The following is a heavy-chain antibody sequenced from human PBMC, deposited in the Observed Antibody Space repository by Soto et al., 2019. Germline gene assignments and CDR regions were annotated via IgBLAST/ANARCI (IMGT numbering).Heavy chain of an antibody. J-gene: IGHJ4*02. D-gene: IGHD1-26*01. Sequence: EVQLVESGGGLVKPGGSLRLSCAASGFTFSNAWMSWVRQAPGKGLEWVGRIKSKTDGGTTDYAAPVKGRFTISRDDSKNTLYLQMNSLKTKDTAVYYCTTEDIVGATGVDYWGQGTLVTVSS. CDR1: GFTFSNAW. CDR3: TTEDIVGATGVDY. CDR2: IKSKTDGGTT. V-gene: IGHV3-15*01.